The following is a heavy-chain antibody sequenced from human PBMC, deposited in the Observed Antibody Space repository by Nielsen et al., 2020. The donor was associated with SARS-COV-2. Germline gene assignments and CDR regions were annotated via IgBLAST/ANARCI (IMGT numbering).Heavy chain of an antibody. CDR2: IYYSGST. V-gene: IGHV4-59*01. CDR3: ARESIAVAGIFDY. D-gene: IGHD6-19*01. Sequence: SETLSLTCTVSGGSISSYYWSWIRQPPGKGLEWIGYIYYSGSTNYNPSLKSRVTISVDTSKNQFSLKLSSVTAADTAVYYCARESIAVAGIFDYWGQGTLVTVSS. J-gene: IGHJ4*02. CDR1: GGSISSYY.